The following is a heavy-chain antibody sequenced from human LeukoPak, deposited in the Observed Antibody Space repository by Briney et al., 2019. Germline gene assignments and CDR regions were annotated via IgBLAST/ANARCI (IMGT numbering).Heavy chain of an antibody. CDR1: GFTFSSYA. CDR3: AKDRSIAAAGTKLDY. J-gene: IGHJ4*02. CDR2: ISGSGGST. V-gene: IGHV3-23*01. Sequence: GGSLRLSCAASGFTFSSYAMSWVRQAPGKGLEWVSAISGSGGSTYYADSVKGRFTTSRDNSKNTLYLQMNSLRAEDTAVYYCAKDRSIAAAGTKLDYWGQGTLVTVSS. D-gene: IGHD6-13*01.